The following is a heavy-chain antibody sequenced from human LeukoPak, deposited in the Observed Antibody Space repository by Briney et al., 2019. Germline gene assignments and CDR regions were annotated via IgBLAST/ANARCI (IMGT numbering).Heavy chain of an antibody. Sequence: SETLSLTCTVSGASISSYYYTWIRQTAGRGLEWIGRLYISGSTDYNPSLKSRVTISVGTSNNQFSLNLNSVTAADTAVYFCARDLSGSLYFDYWGQGVLVTVSS. CDR1: GASISSYY. D-gene: IGHD3-10*01. CDR2: LYISGST. J-gene: IGHJ4*02. V-gene: IGHV4-4*07. CDR3: ARDLSGSLYFDY.